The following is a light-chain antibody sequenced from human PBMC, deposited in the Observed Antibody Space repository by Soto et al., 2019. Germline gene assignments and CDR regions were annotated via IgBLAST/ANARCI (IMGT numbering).Light chain of an antibody. CDR3: QQYYSTRT. Sequence: DIVMTQSPDSLAVSLGERATINCKSSQSVLYNSNNKNYLAWYQQKPGQPPKLLIYWASTRESGVPDRFSGSGSGTDFTLTISSLQAEDVAVYYCQQYYSTRTVGQGTKVDSK. CDR2: WAS. CDR1: QSVLYNSNNKNY. V-gene: IGKV4-1*01. J-gene: IGKJ1*01.